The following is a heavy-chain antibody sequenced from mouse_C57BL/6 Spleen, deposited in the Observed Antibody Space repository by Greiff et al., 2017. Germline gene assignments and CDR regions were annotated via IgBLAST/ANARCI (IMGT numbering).Heavy chain of an antibody. J-gene: IGHJ3*01. CDR1: GYTFTSYW. CDR3: ANWDRFAY. V-gene: IGHV1-7*01. D-gene: IGHD4-1*01. Sequence: QVQLLQSGAELAKPGASVKLSCKASGYTFTSYWMHWVQQRPGQGLEWIGYINPSSGYTKYKQTLKDKVTLTADKSSSTAYMQLSSLTYEDSAIYYCANWDRFAYWGQGTLVTVSA. CDR2: INPSSGYT.